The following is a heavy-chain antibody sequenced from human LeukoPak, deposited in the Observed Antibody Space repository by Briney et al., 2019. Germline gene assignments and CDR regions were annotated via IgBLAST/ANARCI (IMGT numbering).Heavy chain of an antibody. CDR1: GFTFSTYA. D-gene: IGHD3-22*01. Sequence: GGSLRLSCAASGFTFSTYAMHWVRQAPGKGLEWVAVISYDGSEKYYADSVEGRFTISRDNSKNTLYLQMNSLRAEDTALYYCARGQEYYYDSSAYSKFDYWGQGTLVTVSS. J-gene: IGHJ4*02. CDR3: ARGQEYYYDSSAYSKFDY. V-gene: IGHV3-30-3*01. CDR2: ISYDGSEK.